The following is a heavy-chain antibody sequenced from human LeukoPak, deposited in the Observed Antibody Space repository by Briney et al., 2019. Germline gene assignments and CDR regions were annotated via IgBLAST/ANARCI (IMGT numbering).Heavy chain of an antibody. V-gene: IGHV4-30-4*01. CDR1: GGSISSGDYY. Sequence: SETLSLTCTVSGGSISSGDYYWSWIRQPPGKGLEWIGYIYYSGSTYYNPPLKSRVTISVDTSKNQFSLKLSSVTAADTAVYYCARDSRLGFIGSSGYYIDYWGQGTLVTVSS. D-gene: IGHD3-22*01. CDR3: ARDSRLGFIGSSGYYIDY. CDR2: IYYSGST. J-gene: IGHJ4*02.